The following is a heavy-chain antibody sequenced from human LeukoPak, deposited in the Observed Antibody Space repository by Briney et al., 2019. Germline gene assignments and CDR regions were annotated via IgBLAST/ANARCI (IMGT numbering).Heavy chain of an antibody. J-gene: IGHJ4*02. V-gene: IGHV3-9*03. CDR1: GFTFDDYV. CDR2: ISWNSGHI. D-gene: IGHD6-13*01. Sequence: PGGSLRLSCAASGFTFDDYVMYWVRQAPGKGLEWVPGISWNSGHIDYADSVKGRFTISRDNAKNSLYLQMNSLRAEDMGLYYCARAMAAAGNGEYYFDYWGQGTLVTVSS. CDR3: ARAMAAAGNGEYYFDY.